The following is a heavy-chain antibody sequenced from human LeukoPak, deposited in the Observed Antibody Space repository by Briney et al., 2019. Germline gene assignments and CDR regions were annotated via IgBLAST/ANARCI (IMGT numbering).Heavy chain of an antibody. D-gene: IGHD3-16*01. Sequence: SETLSLTCTVSGGSISSSSYYWGWIRQPPGKGLEWIGSIYYSGSTYYNPSLKSRVTISVDTSKNQFSLKLSSVTAADTAVYYCARDHWGYWYFDLWGRGTLVTVSS. J-gene: IGHJ2*01. CDR3: ARDHWGYWYFDL. V-gene: IGHV4-39*02. CDR2: IYYSGST. CDR1: GGSISSSSYY.